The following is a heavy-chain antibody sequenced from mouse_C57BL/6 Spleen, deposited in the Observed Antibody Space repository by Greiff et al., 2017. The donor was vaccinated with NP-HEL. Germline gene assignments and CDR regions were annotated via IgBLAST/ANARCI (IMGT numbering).Heavy chain of an antibody. D-gene: IGHD2-4*01. CDR1: GYTFTGYW. V-gene: IGHV1-9*01. J-gene: IGHJ3*01. Sequence: VQLQQSGAELMKPGASVKLSCKATGYTFTGYWIEWVKQRPGHGLEWIGEILPGSGSTNYNEKFKGKATFTADTSSNTAYMQLSSPKTEDSASYYCAKRNYDYDSWFAYWGQGTLVTVSA. CDR2: ILPGSGST. CDR3: AKRNYDYDSWFAY.